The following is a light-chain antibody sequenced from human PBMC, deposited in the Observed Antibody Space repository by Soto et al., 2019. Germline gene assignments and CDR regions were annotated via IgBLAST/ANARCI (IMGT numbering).Light chain of an antibody. CDR1: QSVSSY. CDR2: GAS. V-gene: IGKV3-20*01. J-gene: IGKJ1*01. Sequence: EIVMTQSPATLPVSPGERSTLSFRASQSVSSYLAWYQQKPGQAPRLLIYGASSRATGIPDRFSGSGSGTDFSLTIRRLEPDDFAVYYCQKYGNFWTFGQGTKVDI. CDR3: QKYGNFWT.